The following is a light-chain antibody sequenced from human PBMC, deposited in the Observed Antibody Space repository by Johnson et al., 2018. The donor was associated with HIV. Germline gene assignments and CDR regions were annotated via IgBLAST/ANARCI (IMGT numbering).Light chain of an antibody. CDR2: DNN. Sequence: QPVLTQPPSVSVAPGQTVTISCSGSSSNIGNNYVSWYQQLPGTAPKLLIYDNNKRPSGIPDRFSGSKSGTSATLGITGLQTGDEADYYCGTWDTSLSAGVVGAGTKVSVL. CDR1: SSNIGNNY. V-gene: IGLV1-51*01. CDR3: GTWDTSLSAGV. J-gene: IGLJ1*01.